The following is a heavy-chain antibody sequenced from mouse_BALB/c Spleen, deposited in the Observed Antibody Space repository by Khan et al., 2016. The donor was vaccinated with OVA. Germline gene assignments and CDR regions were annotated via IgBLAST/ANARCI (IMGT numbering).Heavy chain of an antibody. D-gene: IGHD4-1*01. J-gene: IGHJ3*01. CDR3: TRSRYGTFAY. CDR1: GYTFTSYY. CDR2: INPSDGDS. V-gene: IGHV1S81*02. Sequence: VQLQESGAELVKPGASVKLSCKASGYTFTSYYMHWVKQRPGQGLEWIGEINPSDGDSNYNEKFKSKATLTADKSSSTAYMQLSSLTSEDSAVYYCTRSRYGTFAYWGQGTLVTVS.